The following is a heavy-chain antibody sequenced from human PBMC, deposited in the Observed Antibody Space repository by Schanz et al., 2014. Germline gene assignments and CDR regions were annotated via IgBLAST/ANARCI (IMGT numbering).Heavy chain of an antibody. CDR1: GFTFSDYY. CDR3: AKDPSHGDYDYYFDY. Sequence: PGGSLRLSCAASGFTFSDYYMSWIRQAPGKGLEWVSYISGTTTYTNYADSVKGRFTISRDNAKNSLYLQMNSLRAEDTAVYYCAKDPSHGDYDYYFDYWGQGTLVNVSS. D-gene: IGHD3-22*01. J-gene: IGHJ4*02. CDR2: ISGTTTYT. V-gene: IGHV3-11*05.